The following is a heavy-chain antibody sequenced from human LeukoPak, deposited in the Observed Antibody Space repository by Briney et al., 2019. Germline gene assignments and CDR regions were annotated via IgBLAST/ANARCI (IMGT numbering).Heavy chain of an antibody. CDR1: GGTFSIYA. D-gene: IGHD4-11*01. CDR3: ARGTTFDY. J-gene: IGHJ4*02. Sequence: SVTVSFKASGGTFSIYAIRWVRQAPGQGLEWMGRIIPILGIANYAQKFQGRVTITADKSTSTAYMELSSLRSEDTAVYYCARGTTFDYWGQGTLVTVSS. V-gene: IGHV1-69*04. CDR2: IIPILGIA.